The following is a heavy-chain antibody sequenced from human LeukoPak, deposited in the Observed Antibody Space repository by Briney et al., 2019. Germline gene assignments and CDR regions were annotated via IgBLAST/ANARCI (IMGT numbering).Heavy chain of an antibody. CDR3: ANEYCSGGSCGYYGMDV. CDR1: GFTFSSYG. V-gene: IGHV3-30*18. Sequence: PGGSLTLSCSASGFTFSSYGMHWVGPAPAKGLEWVAVISYYGSNKYYAVSVKGRFTISRDNSKNTLYLQMNSLRAEDTAVYYCANEYCSGGSCGYYGMDVWGQGTTVTVSS. J-gene: IGHJ6*02. D-gene: IGHD2-15*01. CDR2: ISYYGSNK.